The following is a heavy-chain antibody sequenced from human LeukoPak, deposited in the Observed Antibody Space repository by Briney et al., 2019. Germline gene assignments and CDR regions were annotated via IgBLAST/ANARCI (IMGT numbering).Heavy chain of an antibody. V-gene: IGHV1-18*01. CDR3: ASARGSYNWNYHWFDP. CDR1: GYTFTSYG. J-gene: IGHJ5*02. CDR2: ISAYNGNT. D-gene: IGHD1-7*01. Sequence: GASVKVSCKASGYTFTSYGISWVRHAPGQGLEWMGWISAYNGNTNYAQKLQGRVTMTTDTSTSTAYMELRSLRSDDTAVYYCASARGSYNWNYHWFDPWGQGTLVTVSS.